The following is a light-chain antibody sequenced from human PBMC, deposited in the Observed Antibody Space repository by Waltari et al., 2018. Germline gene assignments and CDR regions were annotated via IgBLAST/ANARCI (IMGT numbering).Light chain of an antibody. CDR3: FSYAGSTTFVV. J-gene: IGLJ2*01. Sequence: QSALTQPASVSGSPGPSITISCTGTSSDVGSYNLVSWYQQHPGKAPKVMIYEGTKRPSGVSNRFSGSKSGNTASLTISGLQAGDEADYYCFSYAGSTTFVVFGGGTKLTVL. CDR1: SSDVGSYNL. CDR2: EGT. V-gene: IGLV2-23*03.